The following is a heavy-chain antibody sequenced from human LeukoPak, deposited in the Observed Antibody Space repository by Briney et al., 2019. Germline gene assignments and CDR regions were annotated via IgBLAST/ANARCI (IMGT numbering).Heavy chain of an antibody. V-gene: IGHV4-39*07. CDR3: ARTGSTVTMLYPFDH. D-gene: IGHD4-17*01. Sequence: SETLSLTCTVSGGSISSSSYYWGWIRQPPGKGLEWIGNIYCSGNTYSNPSLKSRVTISVDTSKNQFSLKLSSVTAADTAVYYCARTGSTVTMLYPFDHWGQGTLVTVSS. CDR1: GGSISSSSYY. CDR2: IYCSGNT. J-gene: IGHJ4*02.